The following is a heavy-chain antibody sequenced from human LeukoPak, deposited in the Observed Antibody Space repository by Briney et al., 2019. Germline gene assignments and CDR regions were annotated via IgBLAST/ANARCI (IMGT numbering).Heavy chain of an antibody. V-gene: IGHV1-2*02. Sequence: ASVKVSCKASGYTFTGYYMHWVRQAPGQGLEWMGWINPNSGGTNYAQKFQGRVTMTRDTSISTAYVELSRLRSDDTAVYYCARDLSAYCGGDCYSALAPWGQGTLVTVSS. CDR2: INPNSGGT. CDR1: GYTFTGYY. D-gene: IGHD2-21*02. J-gene: IGHJ5*02. CDR3: ARDLSAYCGGDCYSALAP.